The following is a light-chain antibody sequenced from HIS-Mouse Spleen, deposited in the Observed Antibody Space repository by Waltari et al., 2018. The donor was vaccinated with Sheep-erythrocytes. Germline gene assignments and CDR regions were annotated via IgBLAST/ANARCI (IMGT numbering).Light chain of an antibody. CDR1: SSDVGGYNY. Sequence: QSALTQPRSVSGSPGQSVTISCTGTSSDVGGYNYVSWYQQHPGKAPKLMFYDVSKRPSWVPDRFSGSKPGNTASLTISGLQAEDEADYYCCSYAGSSTPWVFGGGTKLTVL. CDR3: CSYAGSSTPWV. CDR2: DVS. J-gene: IGLJ3*02. V-gene: IGLV2-11*01.